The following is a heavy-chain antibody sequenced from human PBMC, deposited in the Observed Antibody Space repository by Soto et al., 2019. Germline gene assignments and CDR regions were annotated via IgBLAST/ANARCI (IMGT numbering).Heavy chain of an antibody. D-gene: IGHD3-10*01. J-gene: IGHJ5*02. CDR3: ARGGYGSGSSDFNWFDP. CDR2: IYHSGST. Sequence: SETLSLTCAVSGGSISSSNWWSWVRQPPGKGLEWIGEIYHSGSTNYNPSLKSRVTISVDKSKNQFSLKLSSVTAADTAVYYCARGGYGSGSSDFNWFDPWGQGTLVTVSS. V-gene: IGHV4-4*02. CDR1: GGSISSSNW.